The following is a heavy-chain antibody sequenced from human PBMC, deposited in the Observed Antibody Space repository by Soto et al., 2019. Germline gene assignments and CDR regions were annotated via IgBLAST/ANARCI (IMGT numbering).Heavy chain of an antibody. CDR2: IYYSGST. CDR1: GGSISSSSYY. Sequence: SETLSLTCTVSGGSISSSSYYWGWIRQPPGKGLEWIGSIYYSGSTYYNPSLKSRVTISVDTSKNQFSLKLSSVTAADTAVYYCAAIRYCSSTSCHTPNWFDPWGQGTLVTVSS. V-gene: IGHV4-39*01. J-gene: IGHJ5*02. D-gene: IGHD2-2*02. CDR3: AAIRYCSSTSCHTPNWFDP.